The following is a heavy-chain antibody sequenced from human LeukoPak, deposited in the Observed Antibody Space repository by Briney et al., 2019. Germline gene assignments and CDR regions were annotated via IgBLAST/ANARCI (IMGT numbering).Heavy chain of an antibody. CDR2: FNAFNGHT. D-gene: IGHD5-12*01. Sequence: ASVKGSCEASGYTFSNYGINWVRQAPGQGLEWMGWFNAFNGHTNYAQKFQDRVTMTTDTSTSTAYMELRNLRSDDTAVYFCARGRRYSGYELGAFDIWGQGTVVTVSS. J-gene: IGHJ3*02. V-gene: IGHV1-18*01. CDR3: ARGRRYSGYELGAFDI. CDR1: GYTFSNYG.